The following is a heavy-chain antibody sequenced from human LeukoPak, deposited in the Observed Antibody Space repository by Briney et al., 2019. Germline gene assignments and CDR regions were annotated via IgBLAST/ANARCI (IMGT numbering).Heavy chain of an antibody. CDR2: IYYSGST. CDR3: ARRRGSGWYYFDY. V-gene: IGHV4-39*01. J-gene: IGHJ4*02. D-gene: IGHD6-19*01. Sequence: SETLSLTCTVSGGSISSSSYYWGWIRQPPGKGLEWIGSIYYSGSTYYNPSLKSRVTISVDTSKKQFSLKLSSVTAADTAVYYCARRRGSGWYYFDYWGQGTLVTVSS. CDR1: GGSISSSSYY.